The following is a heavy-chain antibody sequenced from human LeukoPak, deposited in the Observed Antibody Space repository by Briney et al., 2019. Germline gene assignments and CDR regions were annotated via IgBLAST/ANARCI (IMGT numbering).Heavy chain of an antibody. V-gene: IGHV3-48*03. CDR3: ARVDLGRGSGSSY. J-gene: IGHJ4*02. CDR2: ISSSGSTI. Sequence: GGSLRLSCAASGFTFSSYEMNWVRQAPGKGLEWVSYISSSGSTIYYADFVKGRFTISRDNAENSLYLEMNSLRAEDTAVYYCARVDLGRGSGSSYWGQGTLVTVSS. CDR1: GFTFSSYE. D-gene: IGHD3-10*01.